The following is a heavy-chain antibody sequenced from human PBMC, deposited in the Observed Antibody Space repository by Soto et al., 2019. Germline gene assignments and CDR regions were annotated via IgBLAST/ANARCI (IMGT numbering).Heavy chain of an antibody. CDR3: ARVSLVGYGSGSPFDY. J-gene: IGHJ4*02. CDR1: GGSISSGGYY. CDR2: IYYSGST. D-gene: IGHD3-10*01. Sequence: QVQLQESGPGLVKPSQTLSLTCTVSGGSISSGGYYWSWIRQHPGKGLESIGYIYYSGSTYYNRSLKSRVTISVDPPKNLFALKLSSVTAADTAVYYCARVSLVGYGSGSPFDYWGQGSLVPVSS. V-gene: IGHV4-31*03.